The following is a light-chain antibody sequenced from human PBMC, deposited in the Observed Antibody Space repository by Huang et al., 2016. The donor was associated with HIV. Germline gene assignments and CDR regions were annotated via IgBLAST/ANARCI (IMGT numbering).Light chain of an antibody. J-gene: IGKJ1*01. CDR3: HQYNNWPPWT. CDR1: QGISSK. V-gene: IGKV3-15*01. CDR2: GAS. Sequence: EIVMTQSPATLSVSPGERATLSCRASQGISSKLAWYQQKPGQAPRLLIDGASTRATGIPARFSGSGSGTEFTLTISSLQSEDFAVYYCHQYNNWPPWTFGQGTKVEIK.